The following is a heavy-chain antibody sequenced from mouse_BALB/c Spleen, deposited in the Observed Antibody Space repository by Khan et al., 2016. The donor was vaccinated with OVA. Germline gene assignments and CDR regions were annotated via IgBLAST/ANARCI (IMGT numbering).Heavy chain of an antibody. CDR1: GYTFSGYW. Sequence: QVQLQQSGAELMKPGASVKISCKATGYTFSGYWLEWVKQRPGHGLEWIGEILPGSGSRNYNEKFKGKATFTVDISSKTTYMPLSSLTSEDSAVYYCARVNYGTRDYFDYWGQGTTLTVSA. CDR3: ARVNYGTRDYFDY. D-gene: IGHD1-1*01. V-gene: IGHV1-9*01. CDR2: ILPGSGSR. J-gene: IGHJ2*01.